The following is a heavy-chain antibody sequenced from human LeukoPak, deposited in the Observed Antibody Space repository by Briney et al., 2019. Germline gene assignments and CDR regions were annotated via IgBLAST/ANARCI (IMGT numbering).Heavy chain of an antibody. Sequence: SETLSLTCTVSVSGGSLSNYFWSWIRQPPGKGLEWIGYIDYSGSTDYNPSLKSRVTISVDTSKNQFSLKLSSVTAADTAVYYCASYGDYVYYFDYWGQGTLVTVSS. CDR3: ASYGDYVYYFDY. V-gene: IGHV4-59*12. J-gene: IGHJ4*02. CDR2: IDYSGST. CDR1: GGSLSNYF. D-gene: IGHD4-17*01.